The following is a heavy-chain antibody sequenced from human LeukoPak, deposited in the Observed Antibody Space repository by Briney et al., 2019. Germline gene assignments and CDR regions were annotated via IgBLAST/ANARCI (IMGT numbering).Heavy chain of an antibody. CDR3: ARERKYDSNFDY. Sequence: VGSLRLSCAPSGFTFSSYWTHWVRQPPGKGLGWVSRIKNDGGTTTSADSVKGRLTASRDNAKNTRYLQMCSLRPTQTRVTYSARERKYDSNFDYWGQGTLVTVSS. V-gene: IGHV3-74*01. CDR2: IKNDGGTT. D-gene: IGHD1-1*01. CDR1: GFTFSSYW. J-gene: IGHJ4*02.